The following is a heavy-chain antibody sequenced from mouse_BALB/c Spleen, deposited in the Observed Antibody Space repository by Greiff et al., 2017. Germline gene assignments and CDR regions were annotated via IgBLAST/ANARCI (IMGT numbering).Heavy chain of an antibody. CDR1: GFTFSSYA. CDR2: ISSGGST. V-gene: IGHV5-6-5*01. D-gene: IGHD4-1*01. CDR3: ARLLGAMDY. Sequence: EVQGVESGGGLVKPGGSLKLSCAASGFTFSSYAMSWVRQTPEKRLEWVASISSGGSTYYPDSVKGRFTISRDNARNILYLQMSSLRSEDTAMYYCARLLGAMDYWGQGTSVTVSS. J-gene: IGHJ4*01.